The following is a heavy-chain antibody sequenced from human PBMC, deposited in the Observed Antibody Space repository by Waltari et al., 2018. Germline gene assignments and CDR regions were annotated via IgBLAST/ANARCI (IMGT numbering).Heavy chain of an antibody. D-gene: IGHD5-12*01. V-gene: IGHV4-39*01. J-gene: IGHJ3*01. CDR3: ATYIGASVGTAAFDV. CDR2: ISYTGAT. CDR1: GGSIPSNRHY. Sequence: QLQLQESGPGLVKPSETLSLTCTVSGGSIPSNRHYWGWFRQPPGQGLEVIGTISYTGATYSSPSLKSRVTISRDTSKNQLSLTLGSVTAADTALYYCATYIGASVGTAAFDVWGQGTMVTVSS.